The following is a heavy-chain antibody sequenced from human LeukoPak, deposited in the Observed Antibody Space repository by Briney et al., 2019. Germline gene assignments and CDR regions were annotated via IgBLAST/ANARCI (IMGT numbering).Heavy chain of an antibody. V-gene: IGHV4-61*01. D-gene: IGHD4-23*01. CDR1: GGSVSSGSYY. CDR3: ARDMGAPDYGSYSVDY. Sequence: SETLSLTCTVSGGSVSSGSYYWSWIRQPPGRGLEWIAYIHYSGSAAYNPSLKSRVTISRDMSTNQFSLRMTSVTAADTAVYFCARDMGAPDYGSYSVDYWGQGTLVTVSS. J-gene: IGHJ4*02. CDR2: IHYSGSA.